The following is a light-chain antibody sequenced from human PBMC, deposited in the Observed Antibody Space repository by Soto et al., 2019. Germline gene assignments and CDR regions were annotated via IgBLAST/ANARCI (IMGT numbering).Light chain of an antibody. J-gene: IGKJ1*01. CDR2: GVS. CDR3: QQYNNWPPTWT. Sequence: EILMTPSPATLSVSPGERATLSCRASQSVSSNLAWYQQKPGQAPRLLIYGVSTRATDIPARFSGSGSGTEFTLTISSLQSEDFAVYYCQQYNNWPPTWTFGQGTKVDIK. V-gene: IGKV3-15*01. CDR1: QSVSSN.